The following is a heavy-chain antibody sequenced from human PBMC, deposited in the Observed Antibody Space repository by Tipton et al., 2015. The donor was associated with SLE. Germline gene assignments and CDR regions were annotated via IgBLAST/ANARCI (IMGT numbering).Heavy chain of an antibody. D-gene: IGHD6-6*01. CDR3: ARQSMAARPDFDF. J-gene: IGHJ4*02. Sequence: TLSLTCTVSGGSVSSNYWSWIRQPPGKGLEWIGYIDYRDITNYNPSLKSRVTMSIDTSKNQFSLKLSSVTAADTAVYYCARQSMAARPDFDFWGQGTLVTVSS. CDR1: GGSVSSNY. V-gene: IGHV4-59*02. CDR2: IDYRDIT.